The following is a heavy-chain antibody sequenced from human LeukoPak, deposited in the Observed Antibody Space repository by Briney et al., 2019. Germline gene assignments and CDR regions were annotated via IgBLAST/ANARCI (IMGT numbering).Heavy chain of an antibody. D-gene: IGHD4-23*01. CDR3: ARGGGNAPRPIDY. V-gene: IGHV3-7*01. CDR1: GFTFSSYW. J-gene: IGHJ4*02. CDR2: IKQDGSEK. Sequence: PGGSLRLSCAASGFTFSSYWMSWIRQAPGKGLEWVANIKQDGSEKYYVDSVKGRFTISRDNAKNSLYLQMNSLRAEDTAVYYRARGGGNAPRPIDYWGQGTLVTVSS.